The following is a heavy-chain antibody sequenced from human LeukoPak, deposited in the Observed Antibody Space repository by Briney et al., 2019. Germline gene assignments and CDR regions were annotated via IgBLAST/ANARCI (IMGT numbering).Heavy chain of an antibody. D-gene: IGHD3-10*01. CDR3: ASSGGGGYYFDY. CDR2: IYYSGST. Sequence: PSETLSLTCTVPGGSISSYYWSWIRQPPGKGLEWIGYIYYSGSTNYNPSLTSRVTISVDTSKNKFSLKLSSVTAADTALYYCASSGGGGYYFDYWGQGTLVTVSS. V-gene: IGHV4-59*01. CDR1: GGSISSYY. J-gene: IGHJ4*02.